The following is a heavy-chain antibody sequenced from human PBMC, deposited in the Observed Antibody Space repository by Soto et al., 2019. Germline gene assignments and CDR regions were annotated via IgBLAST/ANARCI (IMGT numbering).Heavy chain of an antibody. J-gene: IGHJ6*02. D-gene: IGHD6-19*01. CDR3: ARDGQWLLPYGMDV. CDR1: GFTFSSYS. CDR2: ISSSSSYI. Sequence: EVQLVESGGGLVKPGGSLRLSCAASGFTFSSYSMNWVRQAPGKGLEWVSSISSSSSYIYYADSVKGRFTISRDNAKNSLYLQMNSLRAEDTAVYYCARDGQWLLPYGMDVWGQGTTVTVSS. V-gene: IGHV3-21*01.